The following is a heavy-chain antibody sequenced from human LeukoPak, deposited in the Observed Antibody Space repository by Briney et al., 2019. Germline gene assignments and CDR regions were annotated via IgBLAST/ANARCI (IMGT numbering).Heavy chain of an antibody. D-gene: IGHD1-1*01. Sequence: GGSLRLSCAASGFSFSDYAMSWVRQAPARGPEWVSSIRGGGGTFYADSVKGRFTLSRDDSRNTVYLQLNNLRVEDTAIYYCAKANWVSNADAVWWGQGTQVTVSS. J-gene: IGHJ4*02. V-gene: IGHV3-23*01. CDR1: GFSFSDYA. CDR2: IRGGGGT. CDR3: AKANWVSNADAVW.